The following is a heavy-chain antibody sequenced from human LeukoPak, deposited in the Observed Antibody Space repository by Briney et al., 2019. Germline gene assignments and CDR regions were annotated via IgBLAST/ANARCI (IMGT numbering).Heavy chain of an antibody. CDR1: GFTFSSYW. CDR3: ARDRVGASYYFDY. Sequence: GGSLRLSCAASGFTFSSYWMSWVRQAPGKGLEGVANIKQDGSEKYYVDSVEGRFTISRDNAKNSLYLQMNSLRAEDTAVYYCARDRVGASYYFDYWGQGTLVTVSS. V-gene: IGHV3-7*01. CDR2: IKQDGSEK. J-gene: IGHJ4*02. D-gene: IGHD1-26*01.